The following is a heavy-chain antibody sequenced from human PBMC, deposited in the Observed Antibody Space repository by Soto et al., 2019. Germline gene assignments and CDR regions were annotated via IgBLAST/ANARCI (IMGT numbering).Heavy chain of an antibody. D-gene: IGHD6-13*01. CDR2: IGTAGDT. CDR1: EFTFSSYD. V-gene: IGHV3-13*01. Sequence: GGALRLSCAASEFTFSSYDMHWVRQATGKGLEGVSAIGTAGDTCYPGSGKGRFTISRENAKNSLYLQMNSLRAGDTAVYYCAREMSSSSCYYGIDVWGQGPTVPVS. J-gene: IGHJ6*02. CDR3: AREMSSSSCYYGIDV.